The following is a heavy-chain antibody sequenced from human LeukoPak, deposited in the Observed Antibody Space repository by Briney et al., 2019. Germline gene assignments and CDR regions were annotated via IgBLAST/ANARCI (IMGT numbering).Heavy chain of an antibody. V-gene: IGHV3-30*03. CDR2: ISYDGTNK. CDR3: AGGYSHFDY. J-gene: IGHJ4*02. D-gene: IGHD5-18*01. CDR1: GFTFSVSG. Sequence: PGGSLRLSCAASGFTFSVSGMHWVRQAPGKGLEWVAVISYDGTNKYYADSVKGRFAISRDNSKNTLYLRMNSLRAEDTAVYYCAGGYSHFDYWGQGTLVTVSS.